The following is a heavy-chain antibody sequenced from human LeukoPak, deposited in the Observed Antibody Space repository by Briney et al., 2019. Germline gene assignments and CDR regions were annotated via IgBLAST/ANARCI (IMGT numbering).Heavy chain of an antibody. J-gene: IGHJ4*02. CDR2: ISWNSGSI. CDR1: GFTFDDYA. V-gene: IGHV3-9*01. CDR3: AKVHTPYYYDSSGYPLGY. Sequence: GGSLRLSCAASGFTFDDYAMHWVRQAPGKGLEWVSGISWNSGSIGYADSVKGRFTISRDNAKNSLYLQMNSLRAEDTALYYCAKVHTPYYYDSSGYPLGYWGQGTLVTVSS. D-gene: IGHD3-22*01.